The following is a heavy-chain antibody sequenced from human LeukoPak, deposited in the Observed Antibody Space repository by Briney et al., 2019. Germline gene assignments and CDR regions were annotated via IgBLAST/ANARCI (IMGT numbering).Heavy chain of an antibody. CDR2: ISWNSGSI. J-gene: IGHJ5*02. CDR3: AREAPDCSSTSCPPFSSYGGSRDWFDP. CDR1: GFTFDDYA. D-gene: IGHD2-2*01. Sequence: GRSLRLSCAASGFTFDDYAMHWVRQAPGKGLEWVSGISWNSGSIGYADSVKGRFTISRDNAKNSLYLQMNSLRSDDTAVYYCAREAPDCSSTSCPPFSSYGGSRDWFDPWGQGTLVTVSS. V-gene: IGHV3-9*01.